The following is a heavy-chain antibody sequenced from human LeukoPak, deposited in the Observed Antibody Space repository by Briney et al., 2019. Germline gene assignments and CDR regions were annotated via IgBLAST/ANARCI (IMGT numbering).Heavy chain of an antibody. D-gene: IGHD6-19*01. Sequence: ASVEVSCKASGYTFTSYCMHWVRQAPGQGLDWMGIINPSGGGKRYAQKFQGRVTMTSDTSTSTVYMELSSLTSEDTAMYYCARVVGGWFAFDSWGQGTLVTVSS. CDR2: INPSGGGK. J-gene: IGHJ4*02. V-gene: IGHV1-46*01. CDR3: ARVVGGWFAFDS. CDR1: GYTFTSYC.